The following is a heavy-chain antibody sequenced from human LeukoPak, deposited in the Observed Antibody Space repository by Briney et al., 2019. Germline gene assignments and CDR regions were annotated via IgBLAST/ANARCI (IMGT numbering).Heavy chain of an antibody. CDR2: IKQDGSEK. D-gene: IGHD3-22*01. Sequence: GGSLRLSCAASGFTFSSYWMSWVRQAPGKGLEWVANIKQDGSEKYYVDSVKGPFTISRDNAKSSLYLQMNSLRAEDTAVYYCARERPEPYYYDSSGYYDYYYYMDVWGKGTTVTVSS. J-gene: IGHJ6*03. CDR1: GFTFSSYW. V-gene: IGHV3-7*01. CDR3: ARERPEPYYYDSSGYYDYYYYMDV.